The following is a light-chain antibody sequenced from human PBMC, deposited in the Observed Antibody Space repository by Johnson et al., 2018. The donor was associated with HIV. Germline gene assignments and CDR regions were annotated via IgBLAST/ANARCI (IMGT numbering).Light chain of an antibody. Sequence: QSVLTQPPSVSAAPGQKVTISCSGSSSNIGNNYVSWYQQLPHTAPKLLISDNDKRPSGIPDRFSGSKSGTSTTLGITGLQTGDEADYYCGTWDGSLSAGVVGTGTKVTVL. CDR2: DND. V-gene: IGLV1-51*01. CDR1: SSNIGNNY. J-gene: IGLJ1*01. CDR3: GTWDGSLSAGV.